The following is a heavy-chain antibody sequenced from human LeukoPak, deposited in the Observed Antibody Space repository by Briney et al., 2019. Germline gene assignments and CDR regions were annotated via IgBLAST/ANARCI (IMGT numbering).Heavy chain of an antibody. CDR3: ARAAGTVGWHYFDC. CDR2: INQDGSAK. Sequence: GGSLRLSCAASGFSFSSYWMNWVRQAPGKGLEWVANINQDGSAKYYVDSLKGRFTISRDNAKTSLYLQMNSLRAEDTAVYYCARAAGTVGWHYFDCWGQGTLVTVSS. J-gene: IGHJ4*02. CDR1: GFSFSSYW. V-gene: IGHV3-7*05. D-gene: IGHD6-13*01.